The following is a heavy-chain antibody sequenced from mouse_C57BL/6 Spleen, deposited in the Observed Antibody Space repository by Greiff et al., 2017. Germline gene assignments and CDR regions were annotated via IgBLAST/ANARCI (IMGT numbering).Heavy chain of an antibody. CDR3: AYYSTPYWYGDV. J-gene: IGHJ1*03. CDR2: IHPNSGST. CDR1: GYTFTSYW. V-gene: IGHV1-64*01. D-gene: IGHD2-5*01. Sequence: QVQLQQPGAELVKPGASVKLSCKASGYTFTSYWMHWVKQRPGQGLEWIGMIHPNSGSTNYNEKFKSKATLTVDNSSSTAYMQLSSLTSEDSAVDYCAYYSTPYWYGDVGGTGTTVTVAA.